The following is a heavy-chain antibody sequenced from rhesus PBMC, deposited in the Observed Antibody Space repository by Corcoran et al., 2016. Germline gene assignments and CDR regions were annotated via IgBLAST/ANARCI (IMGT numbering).Heavy chain of an antibody. CDR2: IDGNSEST. D-gene: IGHD6-13*01. J-gene: IGHJ4*01. V-gene: IGHV4-73*01. CDR3: ARVTIAAGPDY. CDR1: GGPISGYYY. Sequence: QVKLQQWGEGLVKPSETLSLTCAGYGGPISGYYYWSWILPAPGKGLAWIGNIDGNSESTNDNPSLKNRVTISKDTSKTQFSLKLSSVTAADTAVYYCARVTIAAGPDYWGQGVLVTVSS.